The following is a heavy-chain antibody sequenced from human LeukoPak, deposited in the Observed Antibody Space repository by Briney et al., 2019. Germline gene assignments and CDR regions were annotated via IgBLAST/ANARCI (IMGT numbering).Heavy chain of an antibody. J-gene: IGHJ3*02. V-gene: IGHV3-21*01. CDR2: ISSSSSYI. CDR1: GFTLSRYG. D-gene: IGHD3-22*01. CDR3: ARENYENDAFDI. Sequence: GGSLRLSCAGSGFTLSRYGMNWVRQAPGKGLEWASYISSSSSYIYYGDSVKGRFAVSRDNAKKSLYLQMNSLRAEDTAVYYCARENYENDAFDIWGQGTVVTVSS.